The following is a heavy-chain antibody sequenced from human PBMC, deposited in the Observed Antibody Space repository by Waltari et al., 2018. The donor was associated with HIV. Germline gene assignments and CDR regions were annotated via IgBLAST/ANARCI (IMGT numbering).Heavy chain of an antibody. D-gene: IGHD3-16*01. V-gene: IGHV4-59*01. CDR1: GGSIRNYY. Sequence: QVQLQESGPGLVKPSETLSLTCTVSGGSIRNYYWSWIRQSPEKGLEWIGYIYYSGSTKYNPSLERRVTLSIDTSKKQYSLQLSSVTAADTAVYYCARFGIPIGWYFDLWGRGTLVTVSS. J-gene: IGHJ2*01. CDR2: IYYSGST. CDR3: ARFGIPIGWYFDL.